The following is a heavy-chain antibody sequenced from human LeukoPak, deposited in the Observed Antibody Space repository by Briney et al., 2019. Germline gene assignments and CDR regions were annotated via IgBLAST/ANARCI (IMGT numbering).Heavy chain of an antibody. CDR1: GGSISSSSYY. CDR2: IYYSGST. V-gene: IGHV4-39*01. J-gene: IGHJ4*02. Sequence: SETLSLTCTVSGGSISSSSYYWGWIRQPPGKGLEWIGSIYYSGSTYYNSSLKSRVTISVDTSKNQFSLKLSSVTAADTAVYYCARQLIDISGYSDYWGQGTLVTVSS. D-gene: IGHD3-22*01. CDR3: ARQLIDISGYSDY.